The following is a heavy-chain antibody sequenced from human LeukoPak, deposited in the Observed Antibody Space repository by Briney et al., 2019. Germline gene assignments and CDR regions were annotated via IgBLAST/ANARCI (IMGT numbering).Heavy chain of an antibody. CDR2: ISGYNDNT. J-gene: IGHJ3*02. Sequence: ASVKVSCKASGYTFSSYGITWVRQAPGQGLEWMGWISGYNDNTNYAQKLQGRVTMTTDTSTSTAYMELRSLRSDDTAVYYCARDSTYDAFDIWGQGTMVTVSS. V-gene: IGHV1-18*01. CDR3: ARDSTYDAFDI. CDR1: GYTFSSYG.